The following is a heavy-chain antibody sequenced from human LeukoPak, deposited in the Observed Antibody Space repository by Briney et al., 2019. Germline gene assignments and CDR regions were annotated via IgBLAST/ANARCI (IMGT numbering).Heavy chain of an antibody. Sequence: GGSLRLSCAASGFTFSSYSINWVRQAPGKGLEWVSSISGSSSYIYYADSVKGRFTISRDNAKNSLYLQMNSLRAEDTAVYYCARAPVMGASLIDCWGQGTLVTVSS. D-gene: IGHD1-26*01. V-gene: IGHV3-21*01. CDR1: GFTFSSYS. CDR2: ISGSSSYI. CDR3: ARAPVMGASLIDC. J-gene: IGHJ4*02.